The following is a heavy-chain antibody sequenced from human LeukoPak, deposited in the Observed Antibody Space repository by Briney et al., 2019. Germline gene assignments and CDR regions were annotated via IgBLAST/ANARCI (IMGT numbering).Heavy chain of an antibody. Sequence: ASVKVSCKASGYTFTSYGISWVRQAPGQGLEGMGWISAYNGNTNYAQKLQGRVTMTTDTSTSTAYMEMRSPRSDDTAVYYCARDLWDYDSSGLGGWFDPWGQGTLVTVSS. CDR3: ARDLWDYDSSGLGGWFDP. J-gene: IGHJ5*02. V-gene: IGHV1-18*01. D-gene: IGHD3-22*01. CDR1: GYTFTSYG. CDR2: ISAYNGNT.